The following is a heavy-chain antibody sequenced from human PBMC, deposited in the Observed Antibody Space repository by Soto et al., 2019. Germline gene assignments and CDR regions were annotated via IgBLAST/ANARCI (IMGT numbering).Heavy chain of an antibody. CDR1: GFTFSSYA. J-gene: IGHJ3*02. D-gene: IGHD1-26*01. CDR2: ISGSGGST. Sequence: EVQLLESGGGLVQPGGSLRLSCAASGFTFSSYAMSWVRQAPGKGLEWVSAISGSGGSTYYADSVKGRFTISRDNSKSTLYLQMNSLRDEDTAVYYCAKYFYSGSYYNAFDIWGQGTMVTDSS. V-gene: IGHV3-23*01. CDR3: AKYFYSGSYYNAFDI.